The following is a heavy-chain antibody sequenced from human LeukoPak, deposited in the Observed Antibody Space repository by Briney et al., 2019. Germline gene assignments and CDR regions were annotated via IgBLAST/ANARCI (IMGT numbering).Heavy chain of an antibody. CDR1: GFTFNSYS. CDR3: ARGCGGDCYNHDYYYYYYMDV. D-gene: IGHD2-21*02. V-gene: IGHV3-30-3*01. Sequence: HPGGSLRLSCAASGFTFNSYSMHWVRQAPGKGLEWVTAISDDETYKFYADSVKGRFTISRDNSKNTLYLQMNSLRAEDTAVYYCARGCGGDCYNHDYYYYYYMDVWGKGTTVTVSS. J-gene: IGHJ6*03. CDR2: ISDDETYK.